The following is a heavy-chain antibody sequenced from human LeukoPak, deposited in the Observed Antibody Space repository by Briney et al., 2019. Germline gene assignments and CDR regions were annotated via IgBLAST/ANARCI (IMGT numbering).Heavy chain of an antibody. CDR1: GFTFSSYS. J-gene: IGHJ4*02. Sequence: GGSLRLSCAASGFTFSSYSMNWVRQAPGKGLEWVSYISSSSSTIYYADSVKGRFTISRDNAKNSLYLQLNSLRAEDTAVYYCVRLCDDYTNGHFDSWGQGTLVTVSS. V-gene: IGHV3-48*04. CDR3: VRLCDDYTNGHFDS. D-gene: IGHD4-11*01. CDR2: ISSSSSTI.